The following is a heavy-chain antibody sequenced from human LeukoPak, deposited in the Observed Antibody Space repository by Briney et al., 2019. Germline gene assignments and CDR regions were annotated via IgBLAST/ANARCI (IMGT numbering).Heavy chain of an antibody. J-gene: IGHJ4*02. Sequence: GGSLRLSCAVSGFTFNNNAMSWVRQAPGKGLECVSAISATGGATYYADSVKGRIAISRDNSKSTLYLQMNSLRAEDTAVYYCVKADGVTPEWGQGTLVTVSS. V-gene: IGHV3-23*01. CDR1: GFTFNNNA. CDR3: VKADGVTPE. D-gene: IGHD5-18*01. CDR2: ISATGGAT.